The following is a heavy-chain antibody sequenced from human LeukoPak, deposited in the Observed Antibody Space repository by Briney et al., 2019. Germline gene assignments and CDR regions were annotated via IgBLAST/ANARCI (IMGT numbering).Heavy chain of an antibody. CDR3: ARYDYGGKGAFDI. Sequence: GGSLRLSCAASGFTFSSYAMHWVRQAPGKGLEWVAVISYDGSNKYYADSVKGRFTISRDNSKNTLYLQMNSLRAEDTAVHYCARYDYGGKGAFDIWGQGTMVTVSS. CDR2: ISYDGSNK. V-gene: IGHV3-30*01. CDR1: GFTFSSYA. J-gene: IGHJ3*02. D-gene: IGHD4-23*01.